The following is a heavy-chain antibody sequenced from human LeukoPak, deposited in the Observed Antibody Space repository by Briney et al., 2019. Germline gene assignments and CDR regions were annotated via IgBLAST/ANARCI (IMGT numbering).Heavy chain of an antibody. CDR3: ATVGGWYREVCFDY. D-gene: IGHD6-19*01. V-gene: IGHV1-24*01. Sequence: ASVKVSCEVSGYTLTELSMHWVRQAPGKGLEWMGGFDPEDGETIYAQKFQGRVTMTEDTSTDTAYMELSSLRSEDTAVYYCATVGGWYREVCFDYWGQGTLVTVSS. CDR2: FDPEDGET. CDR1: GYTLTELS. J-gene: IGHJ4*02.